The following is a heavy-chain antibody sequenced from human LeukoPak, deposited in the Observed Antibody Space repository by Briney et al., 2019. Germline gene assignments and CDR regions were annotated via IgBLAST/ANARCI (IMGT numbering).Heavy chain of an antibody. D-gene: IGHD2-2*01. CDR1: GFTFSSYE. CDR2: ISSSGSTI. CDR3: VLGTSRSLVPAAAFDI. V-gene: IGHV3-48*03. Sequence: QAGGSLRLSCAASGFTFSSYEMNWVRQAPGQGLEWVSYISSSGSTIYYADSVKGRFTISRDNAKNSLYLQMNSLRAEDTAVYYCVLGTSRSLVPAAAFDIWGQGTMVTVSS. J-gene: IGHJ3*02.